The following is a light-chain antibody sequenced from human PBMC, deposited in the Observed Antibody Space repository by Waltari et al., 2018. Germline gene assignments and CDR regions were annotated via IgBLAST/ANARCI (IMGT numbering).Light chain of an antibody. J-gene: IGLJ3*02. Sequence: QSALTQPASVSGSPGQSITISCTGTSSDVGGYNYVSWYQQHPGKAPKLMLYDVSNRPAGVSNRFSGAESGNTASLTISGLQAEDEADYYCSSYTSSSTLVFGGGTKLTVL. CDR2: DVS. CDR1: SSDVGGYNY. CDR3: SSYTSSSTLV. V-gene: IGLV2-14*01.